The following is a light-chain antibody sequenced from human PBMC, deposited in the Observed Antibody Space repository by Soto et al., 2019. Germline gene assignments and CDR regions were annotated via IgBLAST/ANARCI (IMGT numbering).Light chain of an antibody. Sequence: EIVLTQSPGTLSLSPGERATLSCRASESVSSSYLAWYQQKPGQAPRLLIYAASTRATGIPARFSGSGSGTDFTLTISSVQSADFAVYYCQQYNNWPPITFGQGTRLEIK. J-gene: IGKJ5*01. V-gene: IGKV3-15*01. CDR2: AAS. CDR1: ESVSSSY. CDR3: QQYNNWPPIT.